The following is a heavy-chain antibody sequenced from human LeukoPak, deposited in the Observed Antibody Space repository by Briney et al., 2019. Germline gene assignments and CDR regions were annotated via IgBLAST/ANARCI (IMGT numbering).Heavy chain of an antibody. CDR1: EGTFSSYA. CDR3: ARSLRFGEFPFDY. D-gene: IGHD3-10*01. CDR2: IIPIFGTA. Sequence: GASVKVSCKASEGTFSSYAISWVRQAPGQGLEWMGRIIPIFGTANCAQKFQGRVTITTDESTSTAYMELSSLRSEDTAVYYCARSLRFGEFPFDYWGQGTLVTVSS. J-gene: IGHJ4*02. V-gene: IGHV1-69*05.